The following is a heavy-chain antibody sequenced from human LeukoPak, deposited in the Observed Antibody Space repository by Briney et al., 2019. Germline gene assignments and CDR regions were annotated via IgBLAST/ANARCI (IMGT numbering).Heavy chain of an antibody. D-gene: IGHD6-13*01. CDR1: GGSISSGGYS. CDR3: ARSSWYDIIDY. J-gene: IGHJ4*02. Sequence: SETLSLTCAVSGGSISSGGYSWSWIRQPPGKGLEWIGRIYTSGSTSYNPSLKSRVTILVDTSKNQFSLKLSSVTAADAAVYYCARSSWYDIIDYWGQGTLVTVSS. CDR2: IYTSGST. V-gene: IGHV4-61*02.